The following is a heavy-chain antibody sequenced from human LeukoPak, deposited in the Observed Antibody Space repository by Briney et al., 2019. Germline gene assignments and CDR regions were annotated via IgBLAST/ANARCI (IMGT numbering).Heavy chain of an antibody. V-gene: IGHV3-11*01. Sequence: PGGSLRLSCAASRFTFSDYYMSWIRQAPGKGLEWVSYISSSGGTTYYADSVKGRFTISRDNAKNTLYLQMNSLRAEDTAVYYCAKAGAVVVVVAKFFDYWGQGTLVTVSS. CDR1: RFTFSDYY. D-gene: IGHD2-15*01. CDR2: ISSSGGTT. CDR3: AKAGAVVVVVAKFFDY. J-gene: IGHJ4*02.